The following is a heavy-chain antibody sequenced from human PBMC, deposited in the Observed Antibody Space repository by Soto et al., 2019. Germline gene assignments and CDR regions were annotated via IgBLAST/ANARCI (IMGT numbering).Heavy chain of an antibody. CDR3: TSLMTMLTGGDPFDL. V-gene: IGHV3-15*01. D-gene: IGHD1-26*01. CDR1: GFIFANTW. CDR2: IKSQADGGTA. Sequence: EMQLVEAGGGLIKPGGSLRLSCAGSGFIFANTWINWVRQAPGKGLEWVGRIKSQADGGTADYAAPVEGRFTISRDDSKNTLYRDMQSLKTEDTAVYYCTSLMTMLTGGDPFDLWGQGTKVTVSS. J-gene: IGHJ3*01.